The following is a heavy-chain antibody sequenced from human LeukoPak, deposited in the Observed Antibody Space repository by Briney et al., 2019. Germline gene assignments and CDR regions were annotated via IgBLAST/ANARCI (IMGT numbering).Heavy chain of an antibody. D-gene: IGHD6-6*01. V-gene: IGHV3-7*01. CDR3: ASQAYSSSPSVGY. CDR2: INQDGSEK. J-gene: IGHJ4*02. CDR1: GFTFTTYW. Sequence: GGSLRLSCAASGFTFTTYWMSWVRQAPGKGLEWVANINQDGSEKYFVDSVKGRFTISRDNAKNTLYLQMNSLRPEDTALYYCASQAYSSSPSVGYWGQGTLVTVSS.